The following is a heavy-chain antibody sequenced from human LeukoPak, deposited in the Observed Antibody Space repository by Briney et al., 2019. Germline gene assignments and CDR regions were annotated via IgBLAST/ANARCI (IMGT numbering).Heavy chain of an antibody. CDR3: ARPLGYCSGGSCYGYFDY. V-gene: IGHV3-33*01. CDR1: GFTFSSYG. D-gene: IGHD2-15*01. J-gene: IGHJ4*02. Sequence: PGGSLRLSCAASGFTFSSYGMHWVRQAPGKGLEWVAVIWYDGSNKYYADSVKGRFTISRDNSKNTLYLQMNSLRAEDTAVYYCARPLGYCSGGSCYGYFDYWGQGTLVTVSS. CDR2: IWYDGSNK.